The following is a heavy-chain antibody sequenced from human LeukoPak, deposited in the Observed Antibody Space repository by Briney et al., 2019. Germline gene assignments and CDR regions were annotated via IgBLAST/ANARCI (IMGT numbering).Heavy chain of an antibody. Sequence: PSETLSLTCTVSGASISSSNYYWGWIRQPPGKGLEWIGSIYYSGSTHYNPSLKSRVTISVDTSKNQFSLKLSSVTAADTAVYYCARRIQLWLRRWFDPWGQGTLVTVSS. CDR1: GASISSSNYY. V-gene: IGHV4-39*07. CDR3: ARRIQLWLRRWFDP. CDR2: IYYSGST. J-gene: IGHJ5*02. D-gene: IGHD5-18*01.